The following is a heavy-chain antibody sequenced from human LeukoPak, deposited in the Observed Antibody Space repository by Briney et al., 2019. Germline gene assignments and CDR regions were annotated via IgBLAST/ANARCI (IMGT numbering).Heavy chain of an antibody. CDR3: GRSHFSPPALGGMDV. Sequence: GASVKVSCKPSGGTFNSYAISLVRQAPGQGREWMGRIIPILGVANNAHKFQGSVTTTAETSTTTAYMELSSLRSEDTAVYYCGRSHFSPPALGGMDVWGQGTTVTVSS. CDR2: IIPILGVA. V-gene: IGHV1-69*04. J-gene: IGHJ6*02. CDR1: GGTFNSYA. D-gene: IGHD2/OR15-2a*01.